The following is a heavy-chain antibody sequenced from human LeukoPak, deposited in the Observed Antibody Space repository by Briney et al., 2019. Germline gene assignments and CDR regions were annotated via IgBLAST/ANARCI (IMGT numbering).Heavy chain of an antibody. V-gene: IGHV3-9*01. CDR3: AKDMGITIFGVVDYGMDV. Sequence: GRSLRLSCAASGFTFDDYAMHWVRHAPGKGLEWVSGISWYSGSIGYADSVKGRFTISRDNAKNSLYLQMNSLRAEDTALYYCAKDMGITIFGVVDYGMDVWGQGTTVTVSS. J-gene: IGHJ6*02. D-gene: IGHD3-3*01. CDR2: ISWYSGSI. CDR1: GFTFDDYA.